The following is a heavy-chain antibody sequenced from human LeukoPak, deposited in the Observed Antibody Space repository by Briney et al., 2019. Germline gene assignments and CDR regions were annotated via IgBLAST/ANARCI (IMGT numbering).Heavy chain of an antibody. J-gene: IGHJ4*02. V-gene: IGHV3-48*01. CDR3: VRVRHGDYFDY. CDR2: MSSSGTTI. CDR1: GFTFSSYT. Sequence: PGGSLRLSCAASGFTFSSYTMNWVRQAPGNGLEWVSYMSSSGTTIYYADSVKGRFTISRDNAKNSLYLQMTSLQTEDTAVYYCVRVRHGDYFDYWGQGTLVTVSS. D-gene: IGHD4-17*01.